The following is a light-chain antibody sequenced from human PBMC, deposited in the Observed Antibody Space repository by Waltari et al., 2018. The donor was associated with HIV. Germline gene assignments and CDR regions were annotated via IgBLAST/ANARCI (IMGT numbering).Light chain of an antibody. J-gene: IGLJ3*02. Sequence: QSALTHPASVSGSPGQSITVSCPVVFETYNLVSWFQVHPGIAPKLIMHDVTKRPSGVSSRFSASKSGNTASLTISGLEAEDESLYYCCTFSGRSSTWVFGGGTQVTVL. CDR2: DVT. CDR3: CTFSGRSSTWV. CDR1: VFETYNL. V-gene: IGLV2-23*02.